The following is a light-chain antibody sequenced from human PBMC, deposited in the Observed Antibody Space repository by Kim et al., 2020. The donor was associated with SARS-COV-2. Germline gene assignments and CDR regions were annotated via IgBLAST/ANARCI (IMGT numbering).Light chain of an antibody. J-gene: IGLJ3*02. CDR1: KLGDKY. Sequence: ESPGQIASITCAGDKLGDKYACWYQQKPGQSPVLVIYKDSKRPSGIPERFSGSNSGNTATLTISGTQAMDEADYYCQAWDSSTAVFGGGTQLTVL. V-gene: IGLV3-1*01. CDR3: QAWDSSTAV. CDR2: KDS.